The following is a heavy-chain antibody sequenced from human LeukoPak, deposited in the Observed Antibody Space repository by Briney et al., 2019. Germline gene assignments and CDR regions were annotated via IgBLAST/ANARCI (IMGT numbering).Heavy chain of an antibody. CDR2: ISGDGGST. J-gene: IGHJ6*02. V-gene: IGHV3-43*02. D-gene: IGHD6-6*01. CDR3: AKAIKSIAGNYYYYGMDV. Sequence: PGGSLRLSCAASGFTFDDYAMHWVRQAPGKGLEWVSLISGDGGSTYYADSVKGRFTISRDNSKNSLYLQMNSLRTEDTALYYCAKAIKSIAGNYYYYGMDVWGQGTTVTVSS. CDR1: GFTFDDYA.